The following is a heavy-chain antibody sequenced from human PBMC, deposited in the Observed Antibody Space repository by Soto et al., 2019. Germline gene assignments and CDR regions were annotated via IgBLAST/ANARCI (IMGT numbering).Heavy chain of an antibody. D-gene: IGHD4-17*01. J-gene: IGHJ6*02. V-gene: IGHV1-18*01. Sequence: ASVKVSCKASGYTFTNYGISWVRQAPGQGLEWMGWISAYNGNTKYAQKLQGRVTMTTDTSTSTAYMELRSLRSDDTAVYYCARDVRSHDYGHYYYGMDVWGQGTTVTV. CDR3: ARDVRSHDYGHYYYGMDV. CDR2: ISAYNGNT. CDR1: GYTFTNYG.